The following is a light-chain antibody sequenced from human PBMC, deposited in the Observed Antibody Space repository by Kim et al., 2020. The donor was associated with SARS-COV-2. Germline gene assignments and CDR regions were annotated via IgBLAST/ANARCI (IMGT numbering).Light chain of an antibody. V-gene: IGLV10-54*04. CDR2: RNN. CDR3: SAWDSSPSAWV. CDR1: SNNVGNQG. Sequence: QAGLTQPPSVSKGLRQTATLTCTGNSNNVGNQGAAWLQQHQGHPPELLSYRNNNRPSGISERFSASRSGNTASLTITALQPEDEADYYCSAWDSSPSAWVFGGGTQLTVL. J-gene: IGLJ3*02.